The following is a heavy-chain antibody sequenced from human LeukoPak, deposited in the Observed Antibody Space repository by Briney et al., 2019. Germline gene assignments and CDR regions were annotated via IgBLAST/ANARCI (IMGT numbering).Heavy chain of an antibody. CDR2: ISGSGGST. CDR1: GFTFISYV. J-gene: IGHJ4*02. CDR3: AKAGFVYDGSGCRH. Sequence: GGSLRLSCAASGFTFISYVMSWVRQAPGKGLEWVSAISGSGGSTYYADSVKGRFTISRDNSKNTLYLQINSLRAEETAVYYCAKAGFVYDGSGCRHWGRGTLVTVSS. V-gene: IGHV3-23*01. D-gene: IGHD3-10*01.